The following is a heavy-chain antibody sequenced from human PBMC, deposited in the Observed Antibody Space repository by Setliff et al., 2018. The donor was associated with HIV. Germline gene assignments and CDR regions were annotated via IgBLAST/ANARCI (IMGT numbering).Heavy chain of an antibody. D-gene: IGHD2-15*01. CDR3: ARGSCSGCCLSDY. V-gene: IGHV1-3*01. CDR1: GYTFSTNA. Sequence: ASVKVSCKAFGYTFSTNAINWVRQAPGQRLEWMGYINAGVDSTSYSEKFQGRVTITRDRSANTAYMELSSLRSEDTAVYYCARGSCSGCCLSDYWGLGTLLTVPQ. J-gene: IGHJ4*02. CDR2: INAGVDST.